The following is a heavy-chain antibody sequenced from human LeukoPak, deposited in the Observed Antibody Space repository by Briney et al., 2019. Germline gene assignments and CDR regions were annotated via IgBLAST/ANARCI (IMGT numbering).Heavy chain of an antibody. CDR3: ARDRAIGDSSGYYSDY. Sequence: GGSLRLSCAPSGFTFSRHGMHWVRQAPGKGLEWVAIISNDGSRKYYAHSVEGRFTISRDNSKNTLYLQMDSLRAEDTAVYYCARDRAIGDSSGYYSDYWGQGTLVTVSS. J-gene: IGHJ4*02. D-gene: IGHD3-22*01. V-gene: IGHV3-30*03. CDR1: GFTFSRHG. CDR2: ISNDGSRK.